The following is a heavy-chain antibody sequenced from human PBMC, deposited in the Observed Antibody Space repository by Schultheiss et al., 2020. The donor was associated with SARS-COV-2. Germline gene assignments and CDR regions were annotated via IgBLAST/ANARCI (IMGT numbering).Heavy chain of an antibody. J-gene: IGHJ5*02. Sequence: SETLSLTCTVSGGSISSGGYYWSWIRQHPGKGLEWIGYIYYSGSTNYNPSLKSRVTISVDTSKNQFSLKLSSVTAADTAVYYCARRGVAVGRNWFDPWGQGTLVTVSS. CDR3: ARRGVAVGRNWFDP. CDR2: IYYSGST. D-gene: IGHD6-19*01. V-gene: IGHV4-31*03. CDR1: GGSISSGGYY.